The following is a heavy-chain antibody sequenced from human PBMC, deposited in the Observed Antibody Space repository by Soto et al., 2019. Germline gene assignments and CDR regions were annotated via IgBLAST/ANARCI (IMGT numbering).Heavy chain of an antibody. V-gene: IGHV3-11*01. CDR2: ISSSGSTI. J-gene: IGHJ4*02. CDR1: GFTFSDYY. Sequence: GGSLRLSCAASGFTFSDYYMSWIRQAPGKGLEWVSYISSSGSTIYYADFVKGRFTISRDNAKNSLYLQMNSLRAEDTAVYYCARPRGYGDYALEYWGQGTLVTVSS. CDR3: ARPRGYGDYALEY. D-gene: IGHD4-17*01.